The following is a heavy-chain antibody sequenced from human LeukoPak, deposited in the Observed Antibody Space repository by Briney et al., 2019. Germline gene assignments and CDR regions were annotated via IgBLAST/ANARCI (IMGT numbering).Heavy chain of an antibody. D-gene: IGHD6-19*01. V-gene: IGHV4-59*01. J-gene: IGHJ4*02. CDR1: GGSISSYY. CDR3: ARWGGQQWLVPD. CDR2: IYYSGST. Sequence: SETLSLTCAVSGGSISSYYWSWIRQPPGRGLEWIGYIYYSGSTNYNPSLKSRVTISVDTSKNQFSLKLSSVTAADTAVYYCARWGGQQWLVPDWGQGTLVTVSS.